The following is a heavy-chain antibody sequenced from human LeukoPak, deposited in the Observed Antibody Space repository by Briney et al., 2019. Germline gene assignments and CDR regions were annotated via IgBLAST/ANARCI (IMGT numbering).Heavy chain of an antibody. CDR2: IYHSGST. V-gene: IGHV4-38-2*02. J-gene: IGHJ6*03. D-gene: IGHD1-14*01. CDR3: ARVRRTFYYYMDV. CDR1: GYSISSGYY. Sequence: SETLSLTCTVSGYSISSGYYWGWIRQPPGKGLEWIGSIYHSGSTYYNPSLKSRVTISLDTSKNQFSLKLSSVTAADTAVYYCARVRRTFYYYMDVWGKGTTVTVSS.